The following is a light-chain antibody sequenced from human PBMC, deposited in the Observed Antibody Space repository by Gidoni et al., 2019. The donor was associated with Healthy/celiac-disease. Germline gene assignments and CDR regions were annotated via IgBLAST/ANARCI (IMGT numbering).Light chain of an antibody. CDR3: QQSYSTPPWT. Sequence: DIQMTQSPSSLSASVGDRVTIPCRASQSISSYLNWYQQKPGKAPKLLIYASSSLQSGVPSRFSVSVSGTDFTLTISSLQPEDFATYYCQQSYSTPPWTFGQGTKVEIK. J-gene: IGKJ1*01. CDR2: ASS. CDR1: QSISSY. V-gene: IGKV1-39*01.